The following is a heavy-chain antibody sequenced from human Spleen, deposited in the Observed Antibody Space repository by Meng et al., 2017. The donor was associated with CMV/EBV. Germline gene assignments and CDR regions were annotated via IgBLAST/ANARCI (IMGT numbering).Heavy chain of an antibody. CDR2: ISTSSSYL. Sequence: GGSLRLSCAASGFTFSVYSMNWVRQAPGKGLEWVSSISTSSSYLNYADSVKGRFTISRDNAKNSLYLQMNGLRAEDTAVYYCARDSPPGLFDYWGQGALVTVSS. CDR3: ARDSPPGLFDY. V-gene: IGHV3-21*01. CDR1: GFTFSVYS. D-gene: IGHD1-14*01. J-gene: IGHJ4*02.